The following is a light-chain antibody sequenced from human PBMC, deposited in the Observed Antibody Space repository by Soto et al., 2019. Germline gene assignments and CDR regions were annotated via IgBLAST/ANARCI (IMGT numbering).Light chain of an antibody. CDR3: SSYKTSSTYV. J-gene: IGLJ1*01. CDR1: SSDVGGYNY. Sequence: QSVLTQPASVSGSPGQSITISCTGTSSDVGGYNYVSWYQQHPGKAPKLMIYDVSNRPSGVSNRFSGSKSGNTASLTISGLQADYEADYYCSSYKTSSTYVFGTGTVVTAL. V-gene: IGLV2-14*01. CDR2: DVS.